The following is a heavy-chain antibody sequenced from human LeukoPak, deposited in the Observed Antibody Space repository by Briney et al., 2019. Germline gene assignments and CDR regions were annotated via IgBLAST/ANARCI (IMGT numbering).Heavy chain of an antibody. D-gene: IGHD4-17*01. V-gene: IGHV3-30-3*01. CDR3: ARVGGTVTYDAFDI. J-gene: IGHJ3*02. CDR1: GFTFSSYA. Sequence: GRSLRLSCAASGFTFSSYAMHWVRQAPGTGLEWVAVISYDGSNKYYADSVKGRFTISRDNSKNTLYLQMNSLRAEDTAVYYCARVGGTVTYDAFDIWGQGTMVTVSS. CDR2: ISYDGSNK.